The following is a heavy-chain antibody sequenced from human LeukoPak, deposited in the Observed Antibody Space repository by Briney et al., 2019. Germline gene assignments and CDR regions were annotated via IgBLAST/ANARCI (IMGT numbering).Heavy chain of an antibody. CDR2: IYYSGST. V-gene: IGHV4-30-4*08. J-gene: IGHJ5*02. CDR1: GGSISSGAYY. CDR3: ARADYYDSSGYNWFDP. Sequence: SQTLSLTCTVSGGSISSGAYYWSWIHQPPGKGLEWIGYIYYSGSTYYNPSLKSRVTISVDTSMNQFSLKLSSVTAADTAVYYCARADYYDSSGYNWFDPWGQGTLATVSS. D-gene: IGHD3-22*01.